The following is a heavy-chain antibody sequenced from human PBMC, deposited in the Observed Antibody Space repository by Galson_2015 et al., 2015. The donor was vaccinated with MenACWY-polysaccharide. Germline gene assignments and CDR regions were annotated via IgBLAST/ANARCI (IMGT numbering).Heavy chain of an antibody. J-gene: IGHJ6*02. V-gene: IGHV6-1*01. D-gene: IGHD3-10*01. CDR2: TSYRSGWNH. CDR1: GDSVSNTSAA. CDR3: ARDREVWGDGMDV. Sequence: CAISGDSVSNTSAAWTWIRQSPSRGLEWLGRTSYRSGWNHDYADSVKSRITINPDTSKNQFSPQLKSMTPEDTAVYYCARDREVWGDGMDVWGQGTTVTVSS.